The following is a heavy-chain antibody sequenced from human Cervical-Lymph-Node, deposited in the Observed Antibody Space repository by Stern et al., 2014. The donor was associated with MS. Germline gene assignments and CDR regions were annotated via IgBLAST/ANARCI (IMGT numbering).Heavy chain of an antibody. CDR2: IIPMFGTI. J-gene: IGHJ2*01. Sequence: QVQLVQSGAELKTPGSSVRISCKASGGTFTSYAINWVHQAPGQGPEWMGGIIPMFGTINYAQNFQGRVTISADESTGTAYMELTGLTSEDTAVFYCARDGRGNFFYFDLWGRGTLVTVSS. V-gene: IGHV1-69*01. CDR1: GGTFTSYA. CDR3: ARDGRGNFFYFDL. D-gene: IGHD4-23*01.